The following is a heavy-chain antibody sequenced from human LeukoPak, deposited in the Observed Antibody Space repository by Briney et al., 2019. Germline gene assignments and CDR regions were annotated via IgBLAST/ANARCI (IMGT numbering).Heavy chain of an antibody. V-gene: IGHV3-30*02. J-gene: IGHJ3*02. Sequence: GGSLRLSCAASGFTFSSYGMHWVRQAPGKGLEWVAFIRYDGSNKYYADSVKGRFTISRDNSKNTLYLQMNSLRAEDTAVYYCAGGKAFRPGAFDIWGQGTMVTVSS. CDR3: AGGKAFRPGAFDI. D-gene: IGHD3-16*01. CDR1: GFTFSSYG. CDR2: IRYDGSNK.